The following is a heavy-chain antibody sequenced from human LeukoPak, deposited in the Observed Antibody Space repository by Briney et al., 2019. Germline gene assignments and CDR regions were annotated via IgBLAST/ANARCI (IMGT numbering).Heavy chain of an antibody. CDR2: IGTAGEI. D-gene: IGHD3-10*01. V-gene: IGHV3-13*01. Sequence: GGSLRLSCAASGFTFRSYDMHWVRQATGKGLEWVSGIGTAGEIYYPGSVKGRFTISRDNSKNTLYLQMNSLRAEDTAVYYCAKDSISSYYGSGSSMDVWGKGTTVTISS. CDR3: AKDSISSYYGSGSSMDV. J-gene: IGHJ6*03. CDR1: GFTFRSYD.